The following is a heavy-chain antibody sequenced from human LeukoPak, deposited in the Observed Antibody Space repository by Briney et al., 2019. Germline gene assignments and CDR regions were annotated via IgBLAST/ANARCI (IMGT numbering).Heavy chain of an antibody. CDR1: GFTFSSYA. CDR2: ISYDGSNK. D-gene: IGHD3-22*01. J-gene: IGHJ4*02. CDR3: ARGALFRRYYYDSSGYSPFDY. Sequence: PGRSLRPSCAASGFTFSSYAMHWVRQAPGKGLEWVAVISYDGSNKYYADSVKGRFTISRDNSKNTLYLQMNSLRAEDTAVYYCARGALFRRYYYDSSGYSPFDYWGQGTLVTVSS. V-gene: IGHV3-30-3*01.